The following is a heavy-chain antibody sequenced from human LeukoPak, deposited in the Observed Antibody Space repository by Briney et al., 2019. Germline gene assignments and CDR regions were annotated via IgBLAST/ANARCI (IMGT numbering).Heavy chain of an antibody. Sequence: SETLSLTCTVSDDSITGFYWNWIRQPPGKGLEWIGYIHYSGSTNYNPSLKSRVSISVDTSKTQFSLKLSSVTAADTAIYFCASGLRSTGRSGNYFDYWGPGTLVAVSS. D-gene: IGHD4-17*01. CDR2: IHYSGST. CDR3: ASGLRSTGRSGNYFDY. J-gene: IGHJ4*02. CDR1: DDSITGFY. V-gene: IGHV4-59*08.